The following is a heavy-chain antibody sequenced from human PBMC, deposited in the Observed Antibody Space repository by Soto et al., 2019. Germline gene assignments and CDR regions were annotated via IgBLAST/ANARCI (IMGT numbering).Heavy chain of an antibody. V-gene: IGHV3-30*03. D-gene: IGHD2-2*01. J-gene: IGHJ4*02. CDR1: GFTFSSYG. Sequence: GGSLRLSCAASGFTFSSYGMHWVRQAPGKGLEWVAVISDDGSNKYYADSVKGRFTISRDNSKNTLYLQMNSLRAEDTAVYYCDPYEVPAALFDYWGQGTLVTVSS. CDR2: ISDDGSNK. CDR3: DPYEVPAALFDY.